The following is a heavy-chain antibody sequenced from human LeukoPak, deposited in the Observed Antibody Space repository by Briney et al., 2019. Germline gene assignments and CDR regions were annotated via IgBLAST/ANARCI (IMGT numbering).Heavy chain of an antibody. CDR1: GFIFSSHW. CDR3: AKTSLSGWYVPGAFDI. V-gene: IGHV3-7*03. D-gene: IGHD6-19*01. Sequence: GGSLRLSCTASGFIFSSHWMTWVRQSPGKGLEWVANIKEDGSVKYYVGSVKGRFTISRDNTKNALYLQMNSLRADDTAVYYCAKTSLSGWYVPGAFDIWGQGTMVTVSS. J-gene: IGHJ3*02. CDR2: IKEDGSVK.